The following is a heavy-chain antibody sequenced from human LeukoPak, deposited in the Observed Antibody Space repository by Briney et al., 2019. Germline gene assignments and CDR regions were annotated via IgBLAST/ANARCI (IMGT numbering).Heavy chain of an antibody. CDR1: GGSLSGYY. V-gene: IGHV4-38-2*01. Sequence: PSETLSLTCAVYGGSLSGYYWGWIRQPPGKGLEWIGTIHHSGSTYYNPSLKSRVTILVDTSNNQFSLKLSSVTAADTAVYYCARFARGDLYNWFDPWGQGTLVTVSS. D-gene: IGHD3-3*01. J-gene: IGHJ5*02. CDR3: ARFARGDLYNWFDP. CDR2: IHHSGST.